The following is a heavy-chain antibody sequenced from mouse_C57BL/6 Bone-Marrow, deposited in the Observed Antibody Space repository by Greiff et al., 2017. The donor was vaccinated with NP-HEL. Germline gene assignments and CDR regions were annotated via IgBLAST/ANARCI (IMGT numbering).Heavy chain of an antibody. CDR3: ARLQLGYYYAMDY. CDR1: GFTFSDYG. J-gene: IGHJ4*01. D-gene: IGHD4-1*02. CDR2: ISNLAYSI. Sequence: EVKLVESGGGLVQPGGSLKLSCAASGFTFSDYGMAWVRQAPRTGPEWVAFISNLAYSIYYADTVTGRFTISRENAKNTLYLEMSSLRSEDTAMYYCARLQLGYYYAMDYWGQGTSVTVSS. V-gene: IGHV5-15*01.